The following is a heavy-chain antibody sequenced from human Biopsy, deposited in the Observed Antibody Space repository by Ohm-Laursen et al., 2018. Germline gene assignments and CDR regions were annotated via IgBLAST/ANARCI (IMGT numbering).Heavy chain of an antibody. J-gene: IGHJ4*02. CDR1: GYTLNELS. V-gene: IGHV1-24*01. D-gene: IGHD1-1*01. CDR2: FAPENGKT. CDR3: AADINVWNVNY. Sequence: GSSVKVSCKVSGYTLNELSMHWMRQVPGNGLEWLGGFAPENGKTVYAQNFQARVSLTEDTSTDTAYMELRSLGSEDTAVYYCAADINVWNVNYWGQGTQVTVSS.